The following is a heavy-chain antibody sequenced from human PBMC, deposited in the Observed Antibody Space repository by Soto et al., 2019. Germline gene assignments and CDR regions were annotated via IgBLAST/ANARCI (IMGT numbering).Heavy chain of an antibody. D-gene: IGHD6-6*01. V-gene: IGHV5-10-1*01. CDR3: ASPGPGRPLGHFYF. CDR1: GYSLTTHW. CDR2: IDPSQSYF. J-gene: IGHJ4*02. Sequence: PGESLKISCKGSGYSLTTHWINWVRQMPGKGLEWMGRIDPSQSYFNYNPSFQGHVTISADKSTSKAYLQWNSLEASDTAIYYCASPGPGRPLGHFYFWGQGTLVTVSS.